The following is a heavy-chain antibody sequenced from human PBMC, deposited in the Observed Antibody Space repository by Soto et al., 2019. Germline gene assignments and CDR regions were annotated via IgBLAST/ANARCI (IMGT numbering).Heavy chain of an antibody. J-gene: IGHJ4*02. V-gene: IGHV3-23*01. CDR3: AKGGGSYLNVDY. Sequence: EVQLLESGGGLVQPGGSLRLSCAASGFTFSSYAMSWVRQAPGKGLEWVSAISGSGGSTYYADSVKGRFTISRDNAKNTLYRQMNSLRAEDTAVYYWAKGGGSYLNVDYWGQGTLVTVSS. CDR1: GFTFSSYA. D-gene: IGHD1-26*01. CDR2: ISGSGGST.